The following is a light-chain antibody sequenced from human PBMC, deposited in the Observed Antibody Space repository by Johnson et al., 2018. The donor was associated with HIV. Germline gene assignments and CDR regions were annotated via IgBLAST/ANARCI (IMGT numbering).Light chain of an antibody. CDR3: GTWDSSLSAGGV. CDR2: ESN. CDR1: SSNIGNNY. J-gene: IGLJ1*01. Sequence: QSVLTQPPSVSAAPGQKVTISCSGSSSNIGNNYVSWYQQLPGTAPKLLIYESNKRPSGIPDRFSGSKSGTSATLGITGLQTWDEADYYCGTWDSSLSAGGVFGTGTKVTVL. V-gene: IGLV1-51*02.